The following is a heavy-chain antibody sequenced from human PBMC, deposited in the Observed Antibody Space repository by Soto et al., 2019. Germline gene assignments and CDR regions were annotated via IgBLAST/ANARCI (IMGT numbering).Heavy chain of an antibody. CDR1: SGSLSSSNW. D-gene: IGHD2-2*01. CDR2: IYHSGST. CDR3: ARLGYCSSTSCYEEANFDY. Sequence: PSDTLSLTCAVSSGSLSSSNWWSWVRQPPGKGLEWIGEIYHSGSTNYNPSLKSRVTISVDKSKNQFSLKLSSVTAADTAVYYCARLGYCSSTSCYEEANFDYWGQGTLVNVSS. V-gene: IGHV4-4*02. J-gene: IGHJ4*02.